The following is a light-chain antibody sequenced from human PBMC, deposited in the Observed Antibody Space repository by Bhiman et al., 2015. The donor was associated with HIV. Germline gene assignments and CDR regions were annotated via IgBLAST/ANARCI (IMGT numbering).Light chain of an antibody. CDR3: QAWDSSTVV. J-gene: IGLJ1*01. V-gene: IGLV3-1*01. CDR1: KLEDKY. CDR2: QDY. Sequence: YDLTQPPSVSVPPGQTASIPCSGDKLEDKYVSWYQQKPDQSPILVIYQDYKRPSGIPERFSGSNSGNTATLTISGTQAMDEADYYCQAWDSSTVVFGTGTKVTVL.